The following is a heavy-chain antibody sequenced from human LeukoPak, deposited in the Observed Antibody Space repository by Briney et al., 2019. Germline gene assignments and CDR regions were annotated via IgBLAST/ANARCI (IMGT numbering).Heavy chain of an antibody. CDR3: AGEVGATTGYYYGMDV. D-gene: IGHD1-26*01. V-gene: IGHV1-69*10. CDR1: GGTFSSYT. J-gene: IGHJ6*02. Sequence: SVKVSCKASGGTFSSYTISWVRQAPGQGLEWMGGIIPILGIANYAQKFQGRVTITADKSTSTAYMELSSLRSEDTAVYYCAGEVGATTGYYYGMDVWGQGTTVTVSS. CDR2: IIPILGIA.